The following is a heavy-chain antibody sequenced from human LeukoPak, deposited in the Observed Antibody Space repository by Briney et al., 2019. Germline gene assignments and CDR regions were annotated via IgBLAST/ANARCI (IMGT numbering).Heavy chain of an antibody. D-gene: IGHD3-3*01. CDR2: MNPSSGNT. Sequence: ASVKVSCKASGYTFSNYDINWVRRATGQGLEWMGWMNPSSGNTGYAQKFQGRVTMTWSTSMTTAYMELSSLRSEDTAMYYCTRAWSGESDAFDIWGQGTMVTVSS. J-gene: IGHJ3*02. CDR3: TRAWSGESDAFDI. CDR1: GYTFSNYD. V-gene: IGHV1-8*01.